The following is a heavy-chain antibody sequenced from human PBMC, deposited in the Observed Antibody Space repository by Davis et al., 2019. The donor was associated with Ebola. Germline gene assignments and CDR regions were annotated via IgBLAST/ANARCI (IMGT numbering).Heavy chain of an antibody. CDR2: INPNSGST. CDR1: GYTFTGYY. V-gene: IGHV1-2*06. Sequence: ASVQVSCKASGYTFTGYYMHWVRQAPGQGLEWMGRINPNSGSTIYTQKFQGRVTMTRDTASSTAYMELSRLRSDDSAVYYCARGGITVTVVPRDYYYGMDVWGQGTTVTVSS. J-gene: IGHJ6*02. CDR3: ARGGITVTVVPRDYYYGMDV. D-gene: IGHD3-22*01.